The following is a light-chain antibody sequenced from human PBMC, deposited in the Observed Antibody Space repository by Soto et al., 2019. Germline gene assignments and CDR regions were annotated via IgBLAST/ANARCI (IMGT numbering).Light chain of an antibody. CDR2: AAS. V-gene: IGKV3-20*01. Sequence: EIVLTQSPGTLSLSPGERATLTCRASQSVTSSYLAWYQQKPGQAPRLLIYAASSRATVIPDRFSGSGSGTEFTLSISRLEPEYFAMYYCHPYGSSPLPFGGGTKVEIK. CDR3: HPYGSSPLP. CDR1: QSVTSSY. J-gene: IGKJ4*01.